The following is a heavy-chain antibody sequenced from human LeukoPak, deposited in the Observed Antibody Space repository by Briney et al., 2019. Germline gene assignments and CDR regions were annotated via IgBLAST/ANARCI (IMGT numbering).Heavy chain of an antibody. D-gene: IGHD2-2*01. Sequence: ASVKVSCKASGGTFSSYAISWVRQAPGQGLEWMGWINPNTGGTNYAQKFQGRVTMTRDTSMTTAYMELSSLISDDTAVYYCARDSCSLSSCPFFGYWGQGILVTVSS. CDR1: GGTFSSYA. CDR2: INPNTGGT. V-gene: IGHV1-2*02. CDR3: ARDSCSLSSCPFFGY. J-gene: IGHJ4*02.